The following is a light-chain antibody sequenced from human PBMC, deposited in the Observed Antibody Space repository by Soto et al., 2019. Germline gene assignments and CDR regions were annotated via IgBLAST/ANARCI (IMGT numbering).Light chain of an antibody. V-gene: IGKV3-20*01. CDR3: QQYGSSLFT. Sequence: EVVLTQSPVTLSMYPGEGATLSCRASQSVSNNLAWDQQKPGQAPRLLIYGDSTRATGIPERFSGGGSGTAFNLTVSRLETEDFAVYYCQQYGSSLFTFGPGTKVDF. CDR1: QSVSNN. J-gene: IGKJ3*01. CDR2: GDS.